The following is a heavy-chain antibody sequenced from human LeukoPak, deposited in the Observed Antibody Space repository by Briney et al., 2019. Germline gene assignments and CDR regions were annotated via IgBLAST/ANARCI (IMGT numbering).Heavy chain of an antibody. V-gene: IGHV4-59*01. Sequence: PSETLSLTCTVSGGTINNYYWSWIRQPAGTGREWIRYIYYSGSTNYNPSLKSRVTISVDTSKNQFSLKLSSVTAAGTAVYYCAREDHTAMVDSWGQGALVTVSS. CDR3: AREDHTAMVDS. J-gene: IGHJ4*02. D-gene: IGHD5-18*01. CDR2: IYYSGST. CDR1: GGTINNYY.